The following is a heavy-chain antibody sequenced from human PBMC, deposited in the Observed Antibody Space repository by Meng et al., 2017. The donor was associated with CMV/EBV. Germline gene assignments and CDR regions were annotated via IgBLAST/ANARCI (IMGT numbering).Heavy chain of an antibody. D-gene: IGHD4-17*01. V-gene: IGHV3-30-3*01. CDR1: GFTFSTYA. CDR3: ARDPPGDGEQYYYYGMDV. CDR2: ISYDGSKK. J-gene: IGHJ6*02. Sequence: GGSLRLSCAASGFTFSTYAIHWVRQASGKGLEWVAVISYDGSKKFFADSVKGRFTISRDSSKNTLYLQMNSLRSEDTAVYYCARDPPGDGEQYYYYGMDVWGQGTTVTVSS.